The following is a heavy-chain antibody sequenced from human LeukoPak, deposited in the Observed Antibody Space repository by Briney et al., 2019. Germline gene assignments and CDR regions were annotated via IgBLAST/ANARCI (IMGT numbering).Heavy chain of an antibody. CDR2: ISSSGSTT. CDR1: GFTFSSYE. Sequence: GGSLRLSCAASGFTFSSYEMNWVRQAPGKGLEWVSYISSSGSTTYYADSVKGRFTISRDNAKNSLYLQMNSLRAEDTAVYYCARDVSDSSGCNDYWGQGTLVTVSS. D-gene: IGHD3-22*01. V-gene: IGHV3-48*03. CDR3: ARDVSDSSGCNDY. J-gene: IGHJ4*02.